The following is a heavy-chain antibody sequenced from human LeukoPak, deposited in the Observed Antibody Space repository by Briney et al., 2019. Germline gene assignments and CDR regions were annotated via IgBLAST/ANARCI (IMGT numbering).Heavy chain of an antibody. CDR3: AAYYYDSSGYYPNWFDP. CDR1: GGSISSGSYY. Sequence: PSQTLSLTCTVSGGSISSGSYYWSWIRQPPGKGLEWIGYIYYSGSTNYNPSLKSRVTISVDTSKNQFSLKLSSVTAADTAVYYCAAYYYDSSGYYPNWFDPWGQGTLVAVSS. CDR2: IYYSGST. J-gene: IGHJ5*02. V-gene: IGHV4-61*01. D-gene: IGHD3-22*01.